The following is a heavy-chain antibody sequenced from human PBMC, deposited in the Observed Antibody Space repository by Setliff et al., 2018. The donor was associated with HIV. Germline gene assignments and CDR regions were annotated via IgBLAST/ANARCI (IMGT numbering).Heavy chain of an antibody. CDR2: ITWNSIRT. V-gene: IGHV3-9*01. J-gene: IGHJ4*02. CDR3: SGHNSISDQ. CDR1: GFTFDDYA. Sequence: PGGSLRLSCAASGFTFDDYAMHWVRQSPGKGLEWVAGITWNSIRTGYADSVKGRFTISRDNAKNSLYLQMDSLTPEDTAFYYCSGHNSISDQWGQGTLVTVSS. D-gene: IGHD3-3*01.